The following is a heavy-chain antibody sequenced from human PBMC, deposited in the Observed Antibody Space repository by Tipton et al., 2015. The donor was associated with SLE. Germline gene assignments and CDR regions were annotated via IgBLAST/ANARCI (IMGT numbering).Heavy chain of an antibody. CDR2: ISNSGATI. J-gene: IGHJ4*02. CDR3: VRGGELTWGSWAI. D-gene: IGHD3-16*01. Sequence: SLRLSCAASGFSFGTYGMNWVRQAPGKGLEWVSYISNSGATIYSADSVKGRFTISRDNAKNSLHLQMTSLRADDTAVYYCVRGGELTWGSWAIWGQGTLVVVSS. V-gene: IGHV3-48*01. CDR1: GFSFGTYG.